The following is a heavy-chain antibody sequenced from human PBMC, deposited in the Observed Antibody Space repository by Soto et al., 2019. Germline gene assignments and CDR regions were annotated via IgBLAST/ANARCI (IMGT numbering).Heavy chain of an antibody. D-gene: IGHD3-10*01. CDR1: GGSFDSSNYY. CDR2: IYYSGST. CDR3: ARLYVLLWFGELQDSSAWYFDL. J-gene: IGHJ2*01. Sequence: QVQLQESGPGLVKPSETLSLTCTVSGGSFDSSNYYWGWIRQPPGKGLEWIGNIYYSGSTYYNPSLKSRVTISVDTTKNQVSLKLSSVTAADTAVYYCARLYVLLWFGELQDSSAWYFDLWGRGTLVTVSS. V-gene: IGHV4-39*01.